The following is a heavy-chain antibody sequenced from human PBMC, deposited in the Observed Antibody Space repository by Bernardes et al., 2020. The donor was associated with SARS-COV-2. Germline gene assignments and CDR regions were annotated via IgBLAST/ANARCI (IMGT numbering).Heavy chain of an antibody. J-gene: IGHJ4*02. Sequence: GGSLRLSRAASGFTSSNYGMHWVRQAPGKGLEWVALISNDGSNTYYADSVRGRFTISRDNSKKTLYLQINSLRPEDTAIYYCARDSEFDSSGWIDCWGQGALVTVSS. CDR1: GFTSSNYG. CDR3: ARDSEFDSSGWIDC. V-gene: IGHV3-30*03. D-gene: IGHD6-19*01. CDR2: ISNDGSNT.